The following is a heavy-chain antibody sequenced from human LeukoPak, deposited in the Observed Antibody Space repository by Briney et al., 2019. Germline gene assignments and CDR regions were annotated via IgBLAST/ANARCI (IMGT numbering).Heavy chain of an antibody. CDR1: GGSISSSSYY. CDR3: ARHSYEGSDY. Sequence: PSETLSLTCIVSGGSISSSSYYWGWIRQPPGQGLEWIGIISYSGSTYYNPSLKSGVTISVDMSKNQFSLKLSSVTAADTAVYYCARHSYEGSDYWGQGTLVTVSS. CDR2: ISYSGST. V-gene: IGHV4-39*01. D-gene: IGHD5-12*01. J-gene: IGHJ4*02.